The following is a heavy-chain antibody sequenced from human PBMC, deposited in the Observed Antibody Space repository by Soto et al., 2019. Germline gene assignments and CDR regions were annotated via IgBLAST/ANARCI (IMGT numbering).Heavy chain of an antibody. Sequence: GGSLRLSCAASGFTFSSYWTSWVRQAPGKGLEWVANIKQDGSEKYYVDSVKGRFTISRDNAKNSLYLQMNSLRAEDTAAYYCARDRAYYYDSSATPDAFDIWGQGTMVTVSS. CDR1: GFTFSSYW. CDR2: IKQDGSEK. J-gene: IGHJ3*02. V-gene: IGHV3-7*05. D-gene: IGHD3-22*01. CDR3: ARDRAYYYDSSATPDAFDI.